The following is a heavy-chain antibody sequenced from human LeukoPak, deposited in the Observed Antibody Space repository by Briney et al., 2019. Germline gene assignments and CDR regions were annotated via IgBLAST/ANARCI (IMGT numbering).Heavy chain of an antibody. J-gene: IGHJ3*02. CDR2: IIPIFGTA. CDR3: ARGATTLDAFDI. CDR1: GGTFSSYA. D-gene: IGHD1-1*01. Sequence: SVKVSCKASGGTFSSYAISWARQAPGQGLEWMGGIIPIFGTANYAQKFQGRVTITTDESTSTAYMELSSLRSEDTAVYYCARGATTLDAFDIWGQGTMVTVSS. V-gene: IGHV1-69*05.